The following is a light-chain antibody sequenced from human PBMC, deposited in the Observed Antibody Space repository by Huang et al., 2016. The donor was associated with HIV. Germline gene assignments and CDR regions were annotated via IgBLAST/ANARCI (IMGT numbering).Light chain of an antibody. CDR1: QAISNW. Sequence: DIQMTQSPSFVSASVGDRVTISCRASQAISNWLVWYQQKPGKAPKLLFYAASSLQSGVPSRFSGSGSGTDFTLTISSLQPEDFATYYCQKSNTFPLTFGGGTKVVIK. V-gene: IGKV1-12*01. CDR2: AAS. CDR3: QKSNTFPLT. J-gene: IGKJ4*01.